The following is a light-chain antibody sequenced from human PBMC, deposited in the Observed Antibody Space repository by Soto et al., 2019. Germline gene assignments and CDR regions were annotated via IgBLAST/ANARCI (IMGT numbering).Light chain of an antibody. CDR1: PNINTF. J-gene: IGKJ1*01. V-gene: IGKV1-5*01. Sequence: DIEMSQSPSSLSASVGDRITISCRASPNINTFLNWYQQKGGKAPKFLMYDVSTLESGVPLRFSGSGSGTEFTLTIISLQPDDFATYYCQSYRYFSWTFGQGTKVDIK. CDR3: QSYRYFSWT. CDR2: DVS.